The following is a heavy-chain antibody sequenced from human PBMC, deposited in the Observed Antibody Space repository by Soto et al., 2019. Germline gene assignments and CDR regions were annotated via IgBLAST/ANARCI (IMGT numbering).Heavy chain of an antibody. CDR3: ARGDGVGYCSSTSCSTEYDY. CDR1: GYTFTGYY. D-gene: IGHD2-2*03. J-gene: IGHJ4*02. V-gene: IGHV1-2*04. Sequence: ASVKVSCKASGYTFTGYYMHWVRQAPGQGLEWMGWINPNSGGTNYAQKFQGWATMTRDTSISTAYMELSRLRSDDTAVYYCARGDGVGYCSSTSCSTEYDYWGQGTLVTVSS. CDR2: INPNSGGT.